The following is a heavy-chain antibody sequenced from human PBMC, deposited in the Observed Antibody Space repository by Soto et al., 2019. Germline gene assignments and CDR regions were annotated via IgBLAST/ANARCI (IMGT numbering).Heavy chain of an antibody. V-gene: IGHV6-1*01. CDR1: VDIVSSNSAA. D-gene: IGHD3-16*02. CDR2: TYYRPKWYN. J-gene: IGHJ4*02. CDR3: ARDRSFGRLGELSEVLDY. Sequence: SQTLSLTCAISVDIVSSNSAACNWIRQSPSRGLELLGRTYYRPKWYNDYAVSVKSRITINPDTSKNQFSLQLNSVTPEDTAVYYCARDRSFGRLGELSEVLDYWGQGTLVTVSS.